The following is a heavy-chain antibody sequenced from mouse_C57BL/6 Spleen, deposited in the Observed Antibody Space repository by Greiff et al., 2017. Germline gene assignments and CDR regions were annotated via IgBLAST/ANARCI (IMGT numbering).Heavy chain of an antibody. D-gene: IGHD2-3*01. Sequence: EVQLQQSGPELVKPGASVKIPCKASGYTFTDYNMDWVKQSHGKSLEWIGDINPNNGGTIYNQKFKGKATLTVDKSSSTAYMELRSLTSEDTAVYYCARRDDGYYGYYFDYWGQGTTLTVSS. V-gene: IGHV1-18*01. CDR1: GYTFTDYN. CDR2: INPNNGGT. CDR3: ARRDDGYYGYYFDY. J-gene: IGHJ2*01.